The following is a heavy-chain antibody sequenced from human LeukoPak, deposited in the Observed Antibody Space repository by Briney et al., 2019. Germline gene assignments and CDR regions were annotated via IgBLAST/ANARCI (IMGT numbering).Heavy chain of an antibody. CDR3: VKDPPPRYSGSPPAY. CDR1: GFTFSSYW. V-gene: IGHV3-7*03. J-gene: IGHJ4*02. D-gene: IGHD1-26*01. CDR2: INNDGGEK. Sequence: GGSLRLSCAASGFTFSSYWMSWVRQAPGKGLEWVAYINNDGGEKYYVDSVKGRFTISRDNAKNSLYLQMNSLRADDTAVYYCVKDPPPRYSGSPPAYWGQGTLVTVSS.